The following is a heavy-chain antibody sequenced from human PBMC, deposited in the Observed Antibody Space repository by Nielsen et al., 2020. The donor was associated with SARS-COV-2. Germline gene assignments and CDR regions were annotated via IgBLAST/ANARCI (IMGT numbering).Heavy chain of an antibody. CDR3: ARDLGGDNWNYADY. Sequence: ASVKVSCKASGYTFTGYYMHWVRQAPGQGLEWMGRINPNSGGTNYAQKFQGRVTMTRDTSISTAYMELSGLRSDDTAVYYCARDLGGDNWNYADYWGQGTLVTVSS. CDR2: INPNSGGT. CDR1: GYTFTGYY. J-gene: IGHJ4*02. D-gene: IGHD1-7*01. V-gene: IGHV1-2*06.